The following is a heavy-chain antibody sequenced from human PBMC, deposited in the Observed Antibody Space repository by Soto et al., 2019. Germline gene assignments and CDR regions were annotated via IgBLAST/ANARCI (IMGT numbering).Heavy chain of an antibody. CDR1: GFNFSDYY. CDR2: ISSSSSYT. CDR3: ARDHHRYSGYDYVDY. V-gene: IGHV3-11*05. D-gene: IGHD5-12*01. J-gene: IGHJ4*02. Sequence: GGSLRLSCAASGFNFSDYYMSWIRQAPGKGLEWVSYISSSSSYTNYADSVKGRFTISRDNAKNSLYLQMNSLRAEDTAVYYCARDHHRYSGYDYVDYWGRGTLVTVSS.